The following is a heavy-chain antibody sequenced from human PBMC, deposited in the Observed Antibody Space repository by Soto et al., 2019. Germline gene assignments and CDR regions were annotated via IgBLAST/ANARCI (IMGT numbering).Heavy chain of an antibody. V-gene: IGHV4-59*01. J-gene: IGHJ5*02. Sequence: SETLSLTCTVSGGSISSYYLSWIRQPPGKGLEWIGYIYYSGSTNYNPSLKSRVTISVDTSKNQFSLKLSSVTAADTAVYYCARVRYPRWFDPWGQGTLVTVYS. CDR3: ARVRYPRWFDP. CDR2: IYYSGST. D-gene: IGHD3-9*01. CDR1: GGSISSYY.